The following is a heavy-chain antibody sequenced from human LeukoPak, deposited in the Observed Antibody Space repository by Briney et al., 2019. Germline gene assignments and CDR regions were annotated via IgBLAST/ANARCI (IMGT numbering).Heavy chain of an antibody. V-gene: IGHV4-34*01. J-gene: IGHJ6*03. CDR1: VGSLSGYY. CDR2: INHSGST. Sequence: SETLSLTCAVYVGSLSGYYGSWLPDPPGRGREWVGEINHSGSTNYNTSLKRRVTISVDTSKNQSSLKLSSVTAADTAVYYCARGLGPNSYYYYMDVWGKGTTVTVSS. CDR3: ARGLGPNSYYYYMDV.